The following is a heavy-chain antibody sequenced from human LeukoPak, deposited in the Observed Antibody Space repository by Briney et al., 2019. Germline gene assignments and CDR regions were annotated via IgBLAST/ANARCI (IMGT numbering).Heavy chain of an antibody. CDR3: AKAPDRYYYDSSGYYFEY. Sequence: GGSLRLSCAASGFTFDDYAMHWVRQAPGKGLEWVSGISWNSGSIGYADSVKGRFTISRDNPKNSLYLQMNSLRAEDTALYYCAKAPDRYYYDSSGYYFEYWGQGTLVTVSS. J-gene: IGHJ4*02. CDR2: ISWNSGSI. CDR1: GFTFDDYA. V-gene: IGHV3-9*01. D-gene: IGHD3-22*01.